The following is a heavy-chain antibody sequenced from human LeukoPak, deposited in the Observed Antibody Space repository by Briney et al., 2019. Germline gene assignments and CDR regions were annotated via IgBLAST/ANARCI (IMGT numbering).Heavy chain of an antibody. CDR2: VLTDGSRI. J-gene: IGHJ4*02. D-gene: IGHD2-21*02. Sequence: GGSLRLSCAASGFTFTNYWMHWVRHAPGKGLVWVSRVLTDGSRISYADSVKGRFTISRDNAKKTLYLEMDSLRAEDTAVYYCARVPVRYCGGDCYRGPFDYWGQGTLVTVSS. CDR3: ARVPVRYCGGDCYRGPFDY. CDR1: GFTFTNYW. V-gene: IGHV3-74*01.